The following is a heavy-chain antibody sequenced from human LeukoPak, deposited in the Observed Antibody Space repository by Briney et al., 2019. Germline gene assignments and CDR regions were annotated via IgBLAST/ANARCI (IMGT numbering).Heavy chain of an antibody. CDR1: GFTFSSYS. V-gene: IGHV3-21*01. CDR3: ARAVSGQWLVDY. D-gene: IGHD6-19*01. Sequence: PGGSLRLSCAASGFTFSSYSMNWVRQAPGKGLEWVSSISSSSSYIHYADSVKGRFTISRDNAKNSLYLQMNSLRAEDTAVYYCARAVSGQWLVDYWGQGTLVTVSS. CDR2: ISSSSSYI. J-gene: IGHJ4*02.